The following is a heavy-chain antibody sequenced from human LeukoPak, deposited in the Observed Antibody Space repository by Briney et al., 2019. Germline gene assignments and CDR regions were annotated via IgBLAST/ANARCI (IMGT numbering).Heavy chain of an antibody. CDR1: GFTFSSYS. CDR3: ARDFEAGTHYYMDV. J-gene: IGHJ6*03. CDR2: ISSSSSYI. D-gene: IGHD1-1*01. Sequence: GGSLRLSCAASGFTFSSYSMNWVRQAPGKGLEWVSSISSSSSYIYYADSVKGRFTISTDNAKNSLYLQMNSLRAEDTAVYYCARDFEAGTHYYMDVWGKGTTVTISS. V-gene: IGHV3-21*01.